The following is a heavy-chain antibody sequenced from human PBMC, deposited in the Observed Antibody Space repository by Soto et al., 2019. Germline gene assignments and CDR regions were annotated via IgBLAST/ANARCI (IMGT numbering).Heavy chain of an antibody. V-gene: IGHV4-30-4*08. Sequence: ASETLSLTCTVSGGSISSGGYYWGWIRQPPGKGLEWIGYIYYSGSTYYNPSLKSRVTISVDTSKNQFSLKLSSVTAADTAVYYCARINYDSSGYYLRFDYWGQGTLVTVSS. CDR2: IYYSGST. D-gene: IGHD3-22*01. CDR1: GGSISSGGYY. J-gene: IGHJ4*02. CDR3: ARINYDSSGYYLRFDY.